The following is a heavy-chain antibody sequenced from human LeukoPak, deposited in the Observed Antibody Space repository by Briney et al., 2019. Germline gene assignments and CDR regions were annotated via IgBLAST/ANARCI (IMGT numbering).Heavy chain of an antibody. CDR1: GFTFSSYA. V-gene: IGHV3-23*01. CDR3: AKTARKYYYDSSGYLDY. J-gene: IGHJ4*02. Sequence: GGSLRLSCAASGFTFSSYAMSWVRQAPGKGLEWVSAISSSGGSTYYADSVKGRFTISRDNSKNTLYLQMSSLRAEDTAVYYCAKTARKYYYDSSGYLDYWGQGTLVTVSS. D-gene: IGHD3-22*01. CDR2: ISSSGGST.